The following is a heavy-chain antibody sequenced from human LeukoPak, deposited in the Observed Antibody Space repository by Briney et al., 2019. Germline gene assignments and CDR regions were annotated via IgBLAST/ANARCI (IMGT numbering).Heavy chain of an antibody. V-gene: IGHV3-23*01. CDR1: GFTFNNYA. D-gene: IGHD2-15*01. J-gene: IGHJ3*02. CDR3: AKDLRYCNDGSCRAVIAFDI. CDR2: ITVSGRAT. Sequence: GGSLRLSCAASGFTFNNYAMNWVRQAPGKGLEWVSDITVSGRATYYADSVKGRFTISRDNSKNTLYLQMNSLRVGDTAIYYCAKDLRYCNDGSCRAVIAFDIWGQGTIVTVSP.